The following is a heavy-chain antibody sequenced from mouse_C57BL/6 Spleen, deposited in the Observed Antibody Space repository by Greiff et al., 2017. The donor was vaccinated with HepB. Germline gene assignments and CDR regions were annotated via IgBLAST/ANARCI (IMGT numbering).Heavy chain of an antibody. CDR2: IDPSDSYT. Sequence: QVQLKQPGAELVKPGASVKLSCKASGYTFTSYWMQWVKQRPGQGLEWIGEIDPSDSYTNYNQKFKGKATLTVDTSSSTAYMQLSSLTSEDSAVYYCARGGTGTAWFAYWGQGTLVTVSA. V-gene: IGHV1-50*01. D-gene: IGHD4-1*01. J-gene: IGHJ3*01. CDR3: ARGGTGTAWFAY. CDR1: GYTFTSYW.